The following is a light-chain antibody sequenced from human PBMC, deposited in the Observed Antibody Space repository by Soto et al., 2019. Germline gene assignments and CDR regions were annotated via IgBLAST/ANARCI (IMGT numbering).Light chain of an antibody. J-gene: IGKJ1*01. Sequence: EILVTHAPGPPFFFPGEKTTLSRRASPSVSSSYLAWYQQKPGQAPRLLIYGASSRATGIPDRFSGSGSGTDFTLTISRLEPEDFAVYYCQQYGSSPPWTFGQGTKVDIK. CDR3: QQYGSSPPWT. V-gene: IGKV3-20*01. CDR1: PSVSSSY. CDR2: GAS.